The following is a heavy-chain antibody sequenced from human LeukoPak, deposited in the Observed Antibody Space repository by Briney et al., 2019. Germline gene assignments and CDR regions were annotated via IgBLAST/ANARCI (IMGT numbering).Heavy chain of an antibody. Sequence: GGSLRLSCAASGFTFSSYWMHWVRQAPGKGLVWVSRINSDGSSTSYADSVKGRFTISRDNAKNTLYLQMNSLRAEDTAVYYCARVLDYGDYGSSYGYYYYGMDVWGQGTTVTVSS. D-gene: IGHD4-17*01. CDR3: ARVLDYGDYGSSYGYYYYGMDV. CDR2: INSDGSST. CDR1: GFTFSSYW. V-gene: IGHV3-74*01. J-gene: IGHJ6*02.